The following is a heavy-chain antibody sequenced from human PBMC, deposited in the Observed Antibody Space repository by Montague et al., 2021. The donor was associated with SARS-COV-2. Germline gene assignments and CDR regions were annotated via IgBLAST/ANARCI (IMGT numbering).Heavy chain of an antibody. J-gene: IGHJ3*02. CDR3: ARLPPYRFNSNGHYYNAVDI. D-gene: IGHD3-22*01. Sequence: SETLSLTCTVSGGSISSSGYHWGWIRQPPGKGLEWIGSIYYSGNTYYSPSLQSRVTISVDTSKNQFSLRLNSMTAADTAVYYCARLPPYRFNSNGHYYNAVDIWGQGTMVTVSS. CDR1: GGSISSSGYH. V-gene: IGHV4-39*01. CDR2: IYYSGNT.